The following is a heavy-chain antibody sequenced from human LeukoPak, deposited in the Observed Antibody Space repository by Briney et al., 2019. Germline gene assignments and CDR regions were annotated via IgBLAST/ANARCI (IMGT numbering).Heavy chain of an antibody. J-gene: IGHJ3*01. CDR2: ISVYRGNR. CDR1: GYIFTSYG. D-gene: IGHD3-16*01. CDR3: GRGVDYDKRGVVLVV. V-gene: IGHV1-18*01. Sequence: ASVKVSCKTSGYIFTSYGIGWVRQAPGQGLEWMGWISVYRGNRNFAQNLQGRVTLTTDTSTNTAYMELRSLTSDDTAVYYCGRGVDYDKRGVVLVVWGKGTKAPVSS.